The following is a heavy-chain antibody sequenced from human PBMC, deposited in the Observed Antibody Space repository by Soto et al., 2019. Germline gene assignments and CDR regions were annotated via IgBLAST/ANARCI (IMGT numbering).Heavy chain of an antibody. Sequence: QVQLVESGGGVIQPGRSLRLSCAASGFTFSNHAMHWVRQAPGKGLEWVAVIWYDGTNKNYADSVKGRFTISRDNSKNTLYVQMNSLRADDTAVYYCARDSGRSSLGGMDVWGQGTTVTVSS. CDR2: IWYDGTNK. CDR1: GFTFSNHA. D-gene: IGHD6-6*01. CDR3: ARDSGRSSLGGMDV. J-gene: IGHJ6*02. V-gene: IGHV3-33*01.